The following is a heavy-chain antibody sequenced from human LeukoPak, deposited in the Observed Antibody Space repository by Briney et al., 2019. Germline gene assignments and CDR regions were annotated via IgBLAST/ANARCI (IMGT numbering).Heavy chain of an antibody. CDR1: GYTFTSYG. J-gene: IGHJ4*02. CDR3: ASQRGYSSGWSFDY. V-gene: IGHV1-18*01. Sequence: ASVKDSCKASGYTFTSYGISWVRQAPGQGLEWMGWISAYNGNTNYAQKLQGRVTMTTDTSTSTAYMGLGSLRSDDTAVYYCASQRGYSSGWSFDYWGQGTLVTVSS. CDR2: ISAYNGNT. D-gene: IGHD6-19*01.